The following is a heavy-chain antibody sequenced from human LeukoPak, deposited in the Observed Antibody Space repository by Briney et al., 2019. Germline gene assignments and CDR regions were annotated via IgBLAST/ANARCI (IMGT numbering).Heavy chain of an antibody. CDR3: ARDRDPGYFDY. J-gene: IGHJ4*02. Sequence: PSQTLSLTCTVSGGSISSDGYYWSWIRQPAGKGLEWIGRIYTSGSTNYNPSLKSRVTMSVDTSKNQFSLKLSSVTAADTAMYYCARDRDPGYFDYWGQGTLVTVSS. CDR2: IYTSGST. CDR1: GGSISSDGYY. V-gene: IGHV4-61*02.